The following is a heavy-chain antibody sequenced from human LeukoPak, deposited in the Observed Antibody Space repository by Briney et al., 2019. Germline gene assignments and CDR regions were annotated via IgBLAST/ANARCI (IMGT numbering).Heavy chain of an antibody. D-gene: IGHD1-26*01. J-gene: IGHJ4*02. CDR3: ARLGLAGSAGRTYYFDY. CDR2: IYYNGNT. Sequence: SETLSLTCTVSGGSISHYYWSWIRQPPGKGLERIGYIYYNGNTNYSHSLKSRVSISVDTSKNQFSLKLSSVTAADTAVYYCARLGLAGSAGRTYYFDYWGQGARVTVFS. CDR1: GGSISHYY. V-gene: IGHV4-59*08.